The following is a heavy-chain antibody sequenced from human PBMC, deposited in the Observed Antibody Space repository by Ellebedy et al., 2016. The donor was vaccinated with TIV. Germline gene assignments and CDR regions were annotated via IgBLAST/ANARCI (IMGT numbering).Heavy chain of an antibody. CDR2: ISGSGGST. CDR3: AKDRATRVPATGSFDS. Sequence: GGSLRLXXAASGFTFSNFAMNWVRQAPGKGLEWVATISGSGGSTYYADSVKGRFTISRDTSKSTLYLQMNSLRAGDTAVYDCAKDRATRVPATGSFDSWGQGTLVAVSS. V-gene: IGHV3-23*01. J-gene: IGHJ4*02. CDR1: GFTFSNFA. D-gene: IGHD1-1*01.